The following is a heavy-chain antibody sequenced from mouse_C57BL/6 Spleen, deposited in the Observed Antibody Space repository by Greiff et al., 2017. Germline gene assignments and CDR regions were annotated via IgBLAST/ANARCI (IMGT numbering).Heavy chain of an antibody. CDR2: ISSGGSYT. D-gene: IGHD2-3*01. CDR1: GFTFSSYG. J-gene: IGHJ2*01. CDR3: ARDHDGTTRDYFDY. V-gene: IGHV5-6*01. Sequence: EVQLVESGGDLVKPGGSLKLSCAASGFTFSSYGMSWVRQTPDKRLEWVATISSGGSYTYYPDRVKGRFTISRDNAKNTLYLQMSSLKSEDTAMYYCARDHDGTTRDYFDYWGQGTTLTVSS.